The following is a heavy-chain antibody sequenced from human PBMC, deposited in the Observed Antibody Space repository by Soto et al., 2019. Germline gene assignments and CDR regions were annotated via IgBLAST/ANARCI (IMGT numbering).Heavy chain of an antibody. J-gene: IGHJ6*02. CDR2: INCNSGDT. CDR3: AKNFFWSGYYRDSYYYYGMDV. Sequence: ASVKVSCKASGYSFTGYYRHWVRQAPGQGLEWMGWINCNSGDTNYPQKFQGWVTMTRDTSISTAYMELRRLRSDDTAVYYCAKNFFWSGYYRDSYYYYGMDVWGQGTTVTVSS. D-gene: IGHD3-3*01. CDR1: GYSFTGYY. V-gene: IGHV1-2*04.